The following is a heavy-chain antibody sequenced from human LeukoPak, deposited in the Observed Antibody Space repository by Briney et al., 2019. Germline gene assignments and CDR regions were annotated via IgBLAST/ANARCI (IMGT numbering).Heavy chain of an antibody. J-gene: IGHJ6*02. D-gene: IGHD1-26*01. CDR3: ASGAVLVGYYYGMDV. V-gene: IGHV4-39*07. Sequence: SETLSLTCTVSGGSISSSSYYWGWIRRPPGKGLEWIGEINHSGSTNYNPSLKSRVTISVDTSKNQFSLKLSSVTAADTAVYYCASGAVLVGYYYGMDVWGQGTTVTVSS. CDR1: GGSISSSSYY. CDR2: INHSGST.